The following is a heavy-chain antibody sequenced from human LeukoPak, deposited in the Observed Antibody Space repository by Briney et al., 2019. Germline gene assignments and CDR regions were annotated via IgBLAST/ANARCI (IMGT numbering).Heavy chain of an antibody. Sequence: SGGSLRLSCAASGFTFSSYAMHWVRQAPGKGLEWVAVISYDGSNKYYADSVKGRFTISRDNSKNTLYLQMNSLRAEDTAVYYCARDLLNYDFWSGSFDYWGQGTLVTVSS. D-gene: IGHD3-3*01. CDR3: ARDLLNYDFWSGSFDY. CDR1: GFTFSSYA. CDR2: ISYDGSNK. V-gene: IGHV3-30*04. J-gene: IGHJ4*02.